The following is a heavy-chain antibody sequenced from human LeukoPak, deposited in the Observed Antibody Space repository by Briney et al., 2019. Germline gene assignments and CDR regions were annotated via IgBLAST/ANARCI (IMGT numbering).Heavy chain of an antibody. V-gene: IGHV4-38-2*01. D-gene: IGHD3-10*01. CDR3: ARARDYGSGTWYFDY. CDR2: IYHSGST. Sequence: PSETLSLTCAVSGYSISSGYYWGWIRQPPGKGLEWIGSIYHSGSTYYNPSLKSRVTTSVDTSKNQSSLKLSSVTAADTAVYYCARARDYGSGTWYFDYWGQGTLVTVSS. J-gene: IGHJ4*02. CDR1: GYSISSGYY.